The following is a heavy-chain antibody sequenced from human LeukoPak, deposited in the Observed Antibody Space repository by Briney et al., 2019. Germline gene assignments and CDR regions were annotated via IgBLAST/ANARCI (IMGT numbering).Heavy chain of an antibody. CDR1: GGSFSGYY. CDR2: ITHNGRT. Sequence: SETLSLTCAFYGGSFSGYYWSWIRQPPGEGLEWIGEITHNGRTNYNPSLKSRVTIAGDTSNTRFSLKLSSVTDADTAVYYCARGDVAARLANWGQGTLITVSS. CDR3: ARGDVAARLAN. D-gene: IGHD6-6*01. J-gene: IGHJ4*02. V-gene: IGHV4-34*01.